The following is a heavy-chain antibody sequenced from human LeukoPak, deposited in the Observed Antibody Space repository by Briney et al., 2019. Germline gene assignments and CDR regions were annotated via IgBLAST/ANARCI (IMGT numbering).Heavy chain of an antibody. Sequence: PGGSLRLSCAASGLNIYTYWMSWVCQPPGKGPEWVANIKQDGTEKYYVESVRGRFTISRDNAKNSLYLQMDSLRAEDTAVYYCATDAVLFEHLGQGTLVTVSS. CDR2: IKQDGTEK. CDR3: ATDAVLFEH. CDR1: GLNIYTYW. J-gene: IGHJ4*02. D-gene: IGHD6-19*01. V-gene: IGHV3-7*01.